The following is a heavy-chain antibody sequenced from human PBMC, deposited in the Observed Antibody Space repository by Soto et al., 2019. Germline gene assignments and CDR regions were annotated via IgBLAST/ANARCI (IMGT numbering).Heavy chain of an antibody. Sequence: SETLSLTCAVSGGSISSGGYSWSWIRQPPGKGLEWIGEINHSGSTNYNPSLKSRVTISVDTSKNQFSLRLSSVTAADTAVYYCARERVGPSKNWFDPWGQGTLVTVSS. J-gene: IGHJ5*02. CDR3: ARERVGPSKNWFDP. CDR1: GGSISSGGYS. V-gene: IGHV4-34*01. CDR2: INHSGST. D-gene: IGHD1-26*01.